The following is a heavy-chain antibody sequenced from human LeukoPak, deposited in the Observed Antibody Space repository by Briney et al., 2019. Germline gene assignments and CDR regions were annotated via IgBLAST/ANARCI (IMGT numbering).Heavy chain of an antibody. CDR3: ARDRGYSYVWGAFDI. V-gene: IGHV4-59*01. Sequence: SETLSLTCTVSGGSISSYYWSWTRQPPGKGLEWIGYIYYSGSTNYNPSLKSRVTLSVDTSKNQFSLKLSSVTAADTAVYYCARDRGYSYVWGAFDIWGQGTMVTVSS. CDR2: IYYSGST. D-gene: IGHD5-18*01. CDR1: GGSISSYY. J-gene: IGHJ3*02.